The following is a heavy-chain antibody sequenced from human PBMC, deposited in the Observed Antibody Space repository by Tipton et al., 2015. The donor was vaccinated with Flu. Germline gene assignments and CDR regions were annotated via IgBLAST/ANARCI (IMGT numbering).Heavy chain of an antibody. CDR2: ISHSGST. CDR1: GYSISSGYY. D-gene: IGHD1-26*01. Sequence: TLSLTCAVSGYSISSGYYWGWIRQPPGKGLEWIESISHSGSTYYNPSLKSRVTISVDTPKNQFSLQLSSVTAADTAVYYCARTWELRNFDYWGQGILVTVSS. V-gene: IGHV4-38-2*01. J-gene: IGHJ4*02. CDR3: ARTWELRNFDY.